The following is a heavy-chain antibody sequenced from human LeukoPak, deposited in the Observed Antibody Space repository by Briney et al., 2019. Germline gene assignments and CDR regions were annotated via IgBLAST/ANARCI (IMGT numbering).Heavy chain of an antibody. Sequence: SETLSLTCTVSGGSISSGGYYWSWIRQHPGKGLEWIGYIYYSGSTYYNPSLKSRVTISVDTSKNQFSLKLSSVTAADTAVYYCARSGGFSGLDNWFDPWGQGTLVTVSS. V-gene: IGHV4-31*03. CDR1: GGSISSGGYY. D-gene: IGHD3-10*01. CDR2: IYYSGST. J-gene: IGHJ5*02. CDR3: ARSGGFSGLDNWFDP.